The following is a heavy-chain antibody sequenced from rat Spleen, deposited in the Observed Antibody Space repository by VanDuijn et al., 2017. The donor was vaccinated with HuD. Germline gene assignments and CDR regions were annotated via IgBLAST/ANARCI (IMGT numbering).Heavy chain of an antibody. CDR2: ISYDGSKT. J-gene: IGHJ1*01. Sequence: EVQLVESDGGLVQPGRSLKLSCAASGFTFSDFYMAWVRQAPTKGLEWVATISYDGSKTYYRDSVKGRFTISSDNARSTLNLHMDSLRSEDTATYYCGRLLGAPDWYFDFWGPGTIVTVSS. CDR3: GRLLGAPDWYFDF. V-gene: IGHV5-29*01. D-gene: IGHD5-1*01. CDR1: GFTFSDFY.